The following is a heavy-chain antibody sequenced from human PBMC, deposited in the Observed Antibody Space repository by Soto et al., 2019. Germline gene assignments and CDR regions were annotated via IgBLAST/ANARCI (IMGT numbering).Heavy chain of an antibody. CDR1: GFTFDDYA. CDR2: ISWNSGSI. Sequence: EVQLVESGGGLVQPGRSLRLSCAASGFTFDDYAMHWVRQAPGKGLEWVSGISWNSGSIGYADSVKGRFTISRDNAKNSLYLQMKRLRAEDTAVYYCAKAGIRGYYFDYWGQGTLVTVSS. V-gene: IGHV3-9*01. D-gene: IGHD3-10*01. CDR3: AKAGIRGYYFDY. J-gene: IGHJ4*02.